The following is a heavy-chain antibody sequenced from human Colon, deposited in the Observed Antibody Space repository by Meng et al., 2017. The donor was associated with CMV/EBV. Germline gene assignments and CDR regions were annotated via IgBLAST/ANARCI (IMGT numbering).Heavy chain of an antibody. D-gene: IGHD2-2*01. CDR2: ISASGGTT. V-gene: IGHV3-23*01. Sequence: GGSLRLSCAASGFTFSSFDMSWVRQAPGRGLEWVLAISASGGTTYYADSVKGRFTISRDNSKNTLHLQMNGLRAEDTAVYYCARDDYWSTTSCYLSAWGQGTLVTVSS. CDR1: GFTFSSFD. J-gene: IGHJ5*02. CDR3: ARDDYWSTTSCYLSA.